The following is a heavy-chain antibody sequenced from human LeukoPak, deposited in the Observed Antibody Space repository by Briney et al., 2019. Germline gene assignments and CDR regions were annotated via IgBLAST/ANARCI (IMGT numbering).Heavy chain of an antibody. CDR2: ITGGGADT. CDR3: TAYDFWSGYFDLRAFDI. Sequence: PGGSLRLSCAASGFAFSNYAMAWVRQAPGKEPEWVSVITGGGADTYQIDSVKGRFTISRDNSKNTLYLQMNSLKTEDTAVYYCTAYDFWSGYFDLRAFDIWGQGTMVTVSS. CDR1: GFAFSNYA. D-gene: IGHD3-3*01. J-gene: IGHJ3*02. V-gene: IGHV3-23*01.